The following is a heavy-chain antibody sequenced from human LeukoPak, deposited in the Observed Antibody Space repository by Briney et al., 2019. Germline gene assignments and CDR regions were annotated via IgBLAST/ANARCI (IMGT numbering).Heavy chain of an antibody. Sequence: SETLSLTCTVSGGSISSSNYYWGWIRQPPGKGLEWIGSMYYSGSTYYNPSLKNRVTISVDTSKNTSKNQFSLKLSSVTAADTAVYYCARRTTILGHFGYWGQGTQVTVSS. V-gene: IGHV4-39*01. J-gene: IGHJ4*02. CDR2: MYYSGST. CDR1: GGSISSSNYY. D-gene: IGHD5-24*01. CDR3: ARRTTILGHFGY.